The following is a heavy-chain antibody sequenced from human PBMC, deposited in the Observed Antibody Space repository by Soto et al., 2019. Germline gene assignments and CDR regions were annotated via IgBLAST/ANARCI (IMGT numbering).Heavy chain of an antibody. J-gene: IGHJ5*02. CDR3: ARETPDYYDSSGLRFDP. D-gene: IGHD3-22*01. CDR1: GGSLSGYY. CDR2: IFYSGNT. V-gene: IGHV4-59*12. Sequence: SETLSLTCTVSGGSLSGYYWSWIRQSPGKGLEWIACIFYSGNTYHNPALQSRVTISVDTSKNQFSLRLSSVTAADTAVYYCARETPDYYDSSGLRFDPWGQGTLVTVPQ.